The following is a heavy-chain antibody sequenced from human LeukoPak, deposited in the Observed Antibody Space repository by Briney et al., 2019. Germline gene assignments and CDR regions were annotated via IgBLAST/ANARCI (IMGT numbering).Heavy chain of an antibody. Sequence: GGSLRLSCAASGFTFSSHWVHWVRQAPGKGLVWVSRINKDGSDAIYADSVKGRFTISRDNAKNTLYLQMNSLRAEDTAVYYCARGLSPSEAYDTWGQGTMVAVSS. V-gene: IGHV3-74*01. CDR3: ARGLSPSEAYDT. CDR1: GFTFSSHW. D-gene: IGHD5/OR15-5a*01. J-gene: IGHJ3*02. CDR2: INKDGSDA.